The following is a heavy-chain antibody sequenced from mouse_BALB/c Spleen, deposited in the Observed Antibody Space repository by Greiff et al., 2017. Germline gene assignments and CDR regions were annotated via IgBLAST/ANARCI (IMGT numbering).Heavy chain of an antibody. CDR2: ISSGSSTI. Sequence: EVMLVESGGGLVQPGGSRKLSCAASGFTFSSFGMHWVRQAPEKGLEWVAYISSGSSTIYYADTVKGRFTISRDNPKNTLFLQMTSLRSEDTAMYYCARLMNDAMDYWGQGTSVTVSS. CDR1: GFTFSSFG. CDR3: ARLMNDAMDY. V-gene: IGHV5-17*02. J-gene: IGHJ4*01.